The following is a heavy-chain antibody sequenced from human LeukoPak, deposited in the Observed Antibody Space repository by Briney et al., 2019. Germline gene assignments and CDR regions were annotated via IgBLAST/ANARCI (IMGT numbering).Heavy chain of an antibody. J-gene: IGHJ4*02. CDR3: ARSLGDLAWDYFDY. CDR2: IIPIFGTA. Sequence: SVKVSCKASGGTFSSYAISWVRQAPGQGLEWMGGIIPIFGTANYAQKFQGRVTITADESTSTAYMGLSSLRSEDTAVYYCARSLGDLAWDYFDYWGQGTLVTVSS. V-gene: IGHV1-69*13. D-gene: IGHD2-21*02. CDR1: GGTFSSYA.